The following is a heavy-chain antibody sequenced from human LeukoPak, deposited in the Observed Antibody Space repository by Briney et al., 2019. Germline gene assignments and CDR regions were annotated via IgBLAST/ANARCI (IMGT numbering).Heavy chain of an antibody. V-gene: IGHV3-30*01. J-gene: IGHJ4*02. CDR3: ARGPPARAGLETNDQFDY. Sequence: GGSLRLSCAASGFTFSSYAMHWVRQAPGKGLEWVAVISYDGSNKYYADSVKGRFTISRDNSKNTLYLQMNSLRAEDTAVYYCARGPPARAGLETNDQFDYWGQGTLVTVSS. D-gene: IGHD2-2*01. CDR1: GFTFSSYA. CDR2: ISYDGSNK.